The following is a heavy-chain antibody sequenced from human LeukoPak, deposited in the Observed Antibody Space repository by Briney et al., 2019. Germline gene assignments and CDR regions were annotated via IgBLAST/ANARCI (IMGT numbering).Heavy chain of an antibody. Sequence: PGGSLRLSCAASGFTFINAWMAWVRQAPGKGLEWVGRIKAKAHGGTIDYAAPVKGRFTISRDDSKNTLYLQMNSLKTEDTAVYYCTTDLSSGSDFDYWGQGTLVTVSS. CDR2: IKAKAHGGTI. V-gene: IGHV3-15*01. CDR3: TTDLSSGSDFDY. J-gene: IGHJ4*02. CDR1: GFTFINAW. D-gene: IGHD3-22*01.